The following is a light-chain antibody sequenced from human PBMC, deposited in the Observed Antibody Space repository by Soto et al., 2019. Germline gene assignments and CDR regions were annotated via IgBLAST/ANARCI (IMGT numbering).Light chain of an antibody. CDR3: QQRSNWPLT. CDR2: DAS. CDR1: QSVSSY. J-gene: IGKJ4*01. Sequence: EIVLTQSPATLSLSPGERATLSCRASQSVSSYLAWYQQKPGQAPRLLIHDASNRATGIPARFSGSGSGTDFTLTISRLEPEDFAVYYCQQRSNWPLTFGGGTKVEIK. V-gene: IGKV3-11*01.